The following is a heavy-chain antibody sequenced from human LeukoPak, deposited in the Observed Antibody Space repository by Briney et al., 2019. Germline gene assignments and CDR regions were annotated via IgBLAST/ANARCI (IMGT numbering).Heavy chain of an antibody. Sequence: PGGSLRLSCSASGFTFSTYAMHWVRQAPGKGLEYVSAISSSGGSTYYADSVKGRFTISRDNSKNTLYLQMSSLRPEDTALYYCVKYCCAFQAYNWFDPWGQGTLVTVSS. CDR1: GFTFSTYA. CDR2: ISSSGGST. V-gene: IGHV3-64D*06. J-gene: IGHJ5*02. D-gene: IGHD2-15*01. CDR3: VKYCCAFQAYNWFDP.